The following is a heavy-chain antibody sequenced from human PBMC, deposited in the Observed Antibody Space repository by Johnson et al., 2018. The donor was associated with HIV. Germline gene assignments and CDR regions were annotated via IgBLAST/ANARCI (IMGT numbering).Heavy chain of an antibody. Sequence: VQLLESGGGLAQPAWSPRLSCAASQFIFSNYYMNCVRQAPGNGLELVGQVNPNGDSTYLIDSGKDRFNTSRDNAKNTLHLHMNSLKTEDTALYKCAKCIWGSSLIDAFDIWGQGTMVTVSS. CDR1: QFIFSNYY. D-gene: IGHD6-13*01. V-gene: IGHV3-25*05. J-gene: IGHJ3*02. CDR2: VNPNGDST. CDR3: AKCIWGSSLIDAFDI.